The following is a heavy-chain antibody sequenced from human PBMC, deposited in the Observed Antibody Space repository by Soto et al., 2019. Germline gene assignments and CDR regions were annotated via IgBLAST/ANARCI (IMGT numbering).Heavy chain of an antibody. CDR1: GGSISSYY. Sequence: SETLSLTCTVSGGSISSYYWSWIRQPPGKGLEWIGYIYYNGNTYYNPSLQSRVSISVDTSKNQFSLKLSSVTAADTAVYYCARCSSWYFYFDYWGQGTLVTVSS. CDR2: IYYNGNT. D-gene: IGHD6-13*01. V-gene: IGHV4-59*12. J-gene: IGHJ4*02. CDR3: ARCSSWYFYFDY.